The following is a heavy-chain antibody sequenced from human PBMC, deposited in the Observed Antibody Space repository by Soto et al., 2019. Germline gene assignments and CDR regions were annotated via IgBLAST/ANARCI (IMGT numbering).Heavy chain of an antibody. CDR2: ITSNGHNT. CDR3: VKENDDRLTGVDYVMDF. D-gene: IGHD3-9*01. J-gene: IGHJ6*02. CDR1: A. V-gene: IGHV3-64D*06. Sequence: AVHWARKTTGMGLEYVSAITSNGHNTDYADSVKGRFTISRDNSKSTLYLQMSSLRVEDTAVYYCVKENDDRLTGVDYVMDFRGQGTTVTVSS.